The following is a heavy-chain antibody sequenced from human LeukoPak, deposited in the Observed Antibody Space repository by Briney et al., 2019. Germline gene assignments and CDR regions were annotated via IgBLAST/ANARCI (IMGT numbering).Heavy chain of an antibody. CDR1: GFTFSTYW. D-gene: IGHD3-22*01. CDR2: VNTDGSST. Sequence: GGSLRLSCAASGFTFSTYWMHWVRQAPVKGLVWVSRVNTDGSSTNYADSVKGRFTFSRDNAKNTIYLQMNSLRAEDTAMYYCASGSGGYYHWGQGTLVTVSS. CDR3: ASGSGGYYH. V-gene: IGHV3-74*01. J-gene: IGHJ5*02.